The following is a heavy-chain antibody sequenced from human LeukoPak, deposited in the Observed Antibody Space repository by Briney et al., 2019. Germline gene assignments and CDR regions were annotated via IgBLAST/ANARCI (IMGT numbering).Heavy chain of an antibody. D-gene: IGHD5-12*01. CDR2: IVSSSGST. J-gene: IGHJ4*02. CDR1: GFSFSNYA. V-gene: IGHV3-23*01. Sequence: GGSLRLSCAAAGFSFSNYAMSWVRQAPGKGLEWVSLIVSSSGSTFYADSVKGRFTISRDNSKNTLYLQMNSLRAEDTAVYYCAKGAYDYVELGYFDYWGQGTLVTVSS. CDR3: AKGAYDYVELGYFDY.